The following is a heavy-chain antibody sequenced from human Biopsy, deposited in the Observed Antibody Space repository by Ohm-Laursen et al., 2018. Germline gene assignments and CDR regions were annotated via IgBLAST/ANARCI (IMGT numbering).Heavy chain of an antibody. CDR1: GGSISSSTTYY. Sequence: TLSLTCSVSGGSISSSTTYYWAWLRQPPGKGLEWIGSIYNTETTFYNPSLKSRVTISVDTSTIQFSLKVSSVTAADTALYFCARHPTGFWFDPWGHGTLVIVSS. J-gene: IGHJ5*02. CDR3: ARHPTGFWFDP. V-gene: IGHV4-39*01. CDR2: IYNTETT.